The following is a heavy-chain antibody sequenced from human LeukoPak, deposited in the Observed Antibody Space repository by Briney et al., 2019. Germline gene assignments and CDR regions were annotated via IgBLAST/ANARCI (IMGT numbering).Heavy chain of an antibody. CDR2: IKQDGSEK. CDR3: ARDRGLTYYYDSSGYRPMDV. D-gene: IGHD3-22*01. Sequence: GGSLRLSCAAFGFTFSSYWMSWVRQAPGKGLEWVANIKQDGSEKYYVDSVKGRFTISRDNAANSLYLQMNSLRAEDTAVYHCARDRGLTYYYDSSGYRPMDVWGKGTTVTVSS. J-gene: IGHJ6*03. CDR1: GFTFSSYW. V-gene: IGHV3-7*01.